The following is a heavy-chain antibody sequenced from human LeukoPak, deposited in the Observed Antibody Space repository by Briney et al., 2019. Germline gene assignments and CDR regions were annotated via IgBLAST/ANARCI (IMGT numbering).Heavy chain of an antibody. CDR2: IYYSGST. CDR3: ASTRAYYYDSSGYYLRPFDY. CDR1: GGSISSYY. V-gene: IGHV4-59*01. Sequence: SETLSLTCTVSGGSISSYYWSWIRQPPGKGLEWIGNIYYSGSTNYNPSLKSRVTISVDTSKNQFSLKLSSVTAADTAVYYCASTRAYYYDSSGYYLRPFDYWGQGTLVTVSS. J-gene: IGHJ4*02. D-gene: IGHD3-22*01.